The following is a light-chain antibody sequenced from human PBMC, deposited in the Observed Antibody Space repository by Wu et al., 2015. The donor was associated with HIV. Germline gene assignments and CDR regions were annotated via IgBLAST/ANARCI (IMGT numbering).Light chain of an antibody. V-gene: IGKV3-15*01. CDR1: EYWHQ. CDR3: QQYNNLVT. Sequence: VSPRGKSRPLLQGQSEYWHQFSLVPAETWPGLPRLLMYGASTRATGIPARFSGSGSGTEFTLTISGLQSEDFAVYYCQQYNNLVTFGGGTKVEIK. J-gene: IGKJ4*01. CDR2: GAS.